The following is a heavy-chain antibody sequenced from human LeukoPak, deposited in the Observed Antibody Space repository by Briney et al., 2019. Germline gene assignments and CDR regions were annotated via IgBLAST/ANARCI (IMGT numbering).Heavy chain of an antibody. D-gene: IGHD6-6*01. J-gene: IGHJ4*02. CDR1: GGTFSSYA. CDR3: ARVTPSSSWWEVDY. Sequence: SVKVSCKASGGTFSSYAISWVRQAPGQGLGWMGGIIPIFGTANYAQKFQGRVTITADESTSTAYMELSSLRSEGTAVYYCARVTPSSSWWEVDYWGQGTLVTVSS. V-gene: IGHV1-69*13. CDR2: IIPIFGTA.